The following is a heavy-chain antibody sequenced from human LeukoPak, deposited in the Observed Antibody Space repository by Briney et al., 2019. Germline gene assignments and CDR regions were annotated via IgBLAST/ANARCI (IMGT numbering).Heavy chain of an antibody. CDR2: INWNGGRS. Sequence: PGGSLRLSCAASGVTLDDDGVSWVGHGPGKGLEWVYGINWNGGRSVYANSVKGRFTICRDKAKNYLYMQMNSLRAEDTALYYCARDMTTVTAYFDYWGQGTLVTVSS. CDR1: GVTLDDDG. V-gene: IGHV3-20*04. D-gene: IGHD4-17*01. J-gene: IGHJ4*02. CDR3: ARDMTTVTAYFDY.